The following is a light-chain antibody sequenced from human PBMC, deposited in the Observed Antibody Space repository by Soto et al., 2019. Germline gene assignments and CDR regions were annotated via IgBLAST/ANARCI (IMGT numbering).Light chain of an antibody. CDR3: QSYDSSLSGVV. CDR2: VNS. J-gene: IGLJ2*01. CDR1: GANIGAAHG. V-gene: IGLV1-40*01. Sequence: QPVLTQPPSVSGAPGQTVTISCTGNGANIGAAHGVHWYQQLPGTAPKLLMFVNSNRPSGVADRFSDSKSGTSATLSITGLQAEDEADYYCQSYDSSLSGVVFGGGTKLTVL.